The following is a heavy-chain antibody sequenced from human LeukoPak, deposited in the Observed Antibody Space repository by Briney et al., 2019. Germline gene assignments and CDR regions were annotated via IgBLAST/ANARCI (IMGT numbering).Heavy chain of an antibody. V-gene: IGHV4-31*11. D-gene: IGHD2-2*01. Sequence: PSETLSLTCAVSGGSISSHYWSWIRQHPGKGLEWIGYIYYSGSTYYNPSLKSRVTISVDTSKNQFSLKLSSVTAADTAVYYCARDLGETVPAARIRWFDPWGQGTLVTVSS. J-gene: IGHJ5*02. CDR1: GGSISSHY. CDR2: IYYSGST. CDR3: ARDLGETVPAARIRWFDP.